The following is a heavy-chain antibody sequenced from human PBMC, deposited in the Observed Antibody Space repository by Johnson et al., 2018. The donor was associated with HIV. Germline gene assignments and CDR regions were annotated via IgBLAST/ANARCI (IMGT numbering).Heavy chain of an antibody. D-gene: IGHD6-13*01. J-gene: IGHJ3*01. CDR3: ARDGESQQLPLGDAFDV. CDR2: IYSGGST. V-gene: IGHV3-66*01. CDR1: GFTFSSYA. Sequence: VQLVESGGGLVQPGGSLRLSCAASGFTFSSYAMSWVRQAPGKGLEWVSVIYSGGSTYYADSVRGRFTISRDNSRNTLYLQMNSLRAEDTAMYYCARDGESQQLPLGDAFDVWGQGTMVTVSS.